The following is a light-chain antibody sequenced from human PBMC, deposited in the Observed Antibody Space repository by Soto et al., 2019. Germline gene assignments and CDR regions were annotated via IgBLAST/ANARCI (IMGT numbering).Light chain of an antibody. CDR2: GAS. J-gene: IGKJ4*01. CDR1: QSVSSN. Sequence: EIVMTQSPATLSVSPGERATLSCRASQSVSSNLAWYQQKPGQAPRLLIYGASTRATGIPARFSGSGSGTEFTLTIRSLQSEDVAVYYCQQYNNWPPGFGGGTKVEIK. V-gene: IGKV3-15*01. CDR3: QQYNNWPPG.